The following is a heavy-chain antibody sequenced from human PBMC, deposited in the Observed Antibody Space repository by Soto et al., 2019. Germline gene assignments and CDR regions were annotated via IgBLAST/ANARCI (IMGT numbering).Heavy chain of an antibody. CDR1: GGSFSGYY. Sequence: QVQLQQWGAGLLKPSETLSLTCAVYGGSFSGYYWSWIRQPPGKGLEWIGEINHSGSTNYNPSLKSRVTISVDTSKNQFSLKLSSVTAADTAVYYCARSKWRRTFDYWGQGTLVTVSS. CDR2: INHSGST. CDR3: ARSKWRRTFDY. V-gene: IGHV4-34*01. D-gene: IGHD5-12*01. J-gene: IGHJ4*02.